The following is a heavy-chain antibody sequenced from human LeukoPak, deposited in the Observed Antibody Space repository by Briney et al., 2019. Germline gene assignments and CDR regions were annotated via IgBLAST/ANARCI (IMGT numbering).Heavy chain of an antibody. J-gene: IGHJ4*02. V-gene: IGHV3-30*18. CDR2: ISSAGKTE. CDR1: GFTFRSYG. Sequence: PGGSLRLFCVAPGFTFRSYGMHLVRQAPGKGLEWVAGISSAGKTEIYADSVRGRFTISRDNSKGTHYLQMNSLRSEDTAVYYCAKAQPTLISRSFDCWGQGALVTVSS. CDR3: AKAQPTLISRSFDC. D-gene: IGHD3-10*01.